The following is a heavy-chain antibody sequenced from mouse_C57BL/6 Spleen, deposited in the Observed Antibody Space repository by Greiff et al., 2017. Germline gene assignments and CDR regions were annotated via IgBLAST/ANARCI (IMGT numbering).Heavy chain of an antibody. CDR1: GYSITSGYD. V-gene: IGHV3-1*01. J-gene: IGHJ2*01. CDR3: ARGRGYFDY. Sequence: EVQRVESGPGMVKPSQSLSLTCTVTGYSITSGYDWHWIRHFPGNKLEWMGYISYSGSTNYNPSLKSRISITHDTSKNHFFLKLNTVTTEDTATYYCARGRGYFDYWGQGTTLTVSS. CDR2: ISYSGST.